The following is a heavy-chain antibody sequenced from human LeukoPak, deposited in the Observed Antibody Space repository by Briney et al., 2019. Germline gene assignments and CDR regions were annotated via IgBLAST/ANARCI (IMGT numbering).Heavy chain of an antibody. CDR1: GFTFSSYS. CDR2: ISSSSSYI. D-gene: IGHD4-17*01. Sequence: GGSLRLSCAASGFTFSSYSMNWVRQAPGKGLEWVSSISSSSSYIYYADSVKGRFTISRDNAKNSLYPQMNSLRAEDTAVYYCARDYGDYEVGDYWGQGTLVTVSS. J-gene: IGHJ4*02. CDR3: ARDYGDYEVGDY. V-gene: IGHV3-21*01.